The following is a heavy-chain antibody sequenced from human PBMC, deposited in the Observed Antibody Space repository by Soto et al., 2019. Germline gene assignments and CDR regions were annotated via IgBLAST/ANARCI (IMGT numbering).Heavy chain of an antibody. Sequence: SDTLSLTCIVSGGSVRDGSYYWAWLRQPPGKGLEWIGHIYHSGSTIYNPSLKSRVTISIDTSKSQFSLNLNSMTAADTAVYYCAGYNWNYYFDPWGQGTLVTVSS. J-gene: IGHJ5*02. V-gene: IGHV4-61*01. CDR1: GGSVRDGSYY. CDR3: AGYNWNYYFDP. CDR2: IYHSGST. D-gene: IGHD1-7*01.